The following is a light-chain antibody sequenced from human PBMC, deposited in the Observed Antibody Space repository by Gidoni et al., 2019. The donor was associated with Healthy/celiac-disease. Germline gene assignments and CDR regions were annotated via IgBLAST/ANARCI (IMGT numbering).Light chain of an antibody. J-gene: IGKJ5*01. Sequence: EIVLTQSPATLSLSPVERATLSCSASQSVSSYLAWYQQKPGQAPSLLIYNASNRATGIPARFSGSGSGTDFTLTISSLEPEDFAVYYCQKRSNWPITFGQGTRLEIK. CDR2: NAS. V-gene: IGKV3-11*01. CDR1: QSVSSY. CDR3: QKRSNWPIT.